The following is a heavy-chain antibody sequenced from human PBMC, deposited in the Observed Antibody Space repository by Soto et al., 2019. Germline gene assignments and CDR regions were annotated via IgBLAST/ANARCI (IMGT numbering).Heavy chain of an antibody. Sequence: LGQSLKISCKGSGYSFTSYWIGWVRQMPGKGLEWMGIIYPGDSDTRYSPSFQGQVTISADKSISTAYLQWSSLKASDTAMYYCARQPLRGYYDSSGPLDPWGQGTLVTVSS. J-gene: IGHJ5*02. CDR2: IYPGDSDT. V-gene: IGHV5-51*01. D-gene: IGHD3-22*01. CDR1: GYSFTSYW. CDR3: ARQPLRGYYDSSGPLDP.